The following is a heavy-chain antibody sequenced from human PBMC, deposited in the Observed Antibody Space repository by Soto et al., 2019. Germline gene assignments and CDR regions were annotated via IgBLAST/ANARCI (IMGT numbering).Heavy chain of an antibody. Sequence: SETLSLTCTVSGGSISSYYWSWIRQPPGKGLEWIGYIYYSGSTNYNPSLKSRVTISVDTSKNQFSLKLSSVTAADTAVYYCARDGGHVPLDYRGQGILVNVAS. V-gene: IGHV4-59*01. CDR3: ARDGGHVPLDY. D-gene: IGHD2-2*01. J-gene: IGHJ4*02. CDR1: GGSISSYY. CDR2: IYYSGST.